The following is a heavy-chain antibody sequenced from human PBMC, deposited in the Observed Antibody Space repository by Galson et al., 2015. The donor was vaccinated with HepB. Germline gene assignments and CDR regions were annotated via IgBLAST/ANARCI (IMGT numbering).Heavy chain of an antibody. J-gene: IGHJ4*02. CDR3: ARGGINYYDSRGDYFDY. CDR2: ISSSSYI. Sequence: RLSCAASGFTFSSYSMNWVRQAPGKGLEWVSSISSSSYIYYADSVKGRFTISRDNAKNSLYLQMNSLRAEDTAVYYCARGGINYYDSRGDYFDYWGQGTLVTVSS. CDR1: GFTFSSYS. V-gene: IGHV3-21*01. D-gene: IGHD3-22*01.